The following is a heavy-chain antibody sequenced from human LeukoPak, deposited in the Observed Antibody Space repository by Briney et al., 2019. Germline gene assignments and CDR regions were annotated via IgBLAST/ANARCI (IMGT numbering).Heavy chain of an antibody. D-gene: IGHD3-22*01. J-gene: IGHJ4*02. CDR2: IIPVLGIT. CDR1: RGTFRNYP. Sequence: SVKVSCKASRGTFRNYPFRGVRQAPGQGRDWMGRIIPVLGITDYAQRFQGRVTITADNYTNTAYMELSSLRSEDTAVYYCARGPPPTYYYDSSGNSFDYWGQGTLVTVSS. CDR3: ARGPPPTYYYDSSGNSFDY. V-gene: IGHV1-69*04.